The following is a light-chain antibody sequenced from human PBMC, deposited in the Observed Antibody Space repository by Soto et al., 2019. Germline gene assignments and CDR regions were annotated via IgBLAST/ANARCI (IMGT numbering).Light chain of an antibody. CDR1: QSVRSSY. CDR2: GVS. V-gene: IGKV3-20*01. Sequence: ELVLTQSPGTLSLSPGESATLSCRASQSVRSSYLAWYQQKLGQAPRLLIYGVSNRATGIPDRFSGSGSGTDFTLTISRLESEDFAVYYCQQYGTSPRTFGQGTKVEIK. J-gene: IGKJ1*01. CDR3: QQYGTSPRT.